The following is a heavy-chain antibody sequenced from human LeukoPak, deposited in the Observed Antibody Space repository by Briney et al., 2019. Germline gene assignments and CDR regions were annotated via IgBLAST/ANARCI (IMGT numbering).Heavy chain of an antibody. V-gene: IGHV1-69*05. J-gene: IGHJ4*02. CDR3: ARGSIVVVGARVPFYFDY. CDR1: GGTFSSYA. CDR2: IIPIFGTA. D-gene: IGHD2-15*01. Sequence: SVKVSCKASGGTFSSYAISWVRQAPGQGLEWMGGIIPIFGTANYAQKFQGRVTITTDESTSTAYMELSGLRSEDTAVYYCARGSIVVVGARVPFYFDYWGQGTLVTVSS.